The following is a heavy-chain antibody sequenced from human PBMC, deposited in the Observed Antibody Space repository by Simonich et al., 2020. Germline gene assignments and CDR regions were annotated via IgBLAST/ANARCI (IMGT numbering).Heavy chain of an antibody. J-gene: IGHJ6*02. CDR3: ATGIAARYYYYGMDV. V-gene: IGHV1-2*06. Sequence: QVQLVQSGAEVKKPGASVKVSCKASGYTFTGYYMHWVRHAPGQGLELRGLNNPNRSSTNYAQTVQGRVTMTRDTSSSTAYMELSRLRSDDTAVYYCATGIAARYYYYGMDVWGQGTTVTVSS. D-gene: IGHD6-6*01. CDR1: GYTFTGYY. CDR2: NNPNRSST.